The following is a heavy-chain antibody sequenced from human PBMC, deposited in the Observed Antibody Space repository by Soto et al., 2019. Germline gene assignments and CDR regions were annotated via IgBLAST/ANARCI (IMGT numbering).Heavy chain of an antibody. J-gene: IGHJ6*02. V-gene: IGHV1-2*02. CDR1: AYTFTAYY. D-gene: IGHD3-3*01. Sequence: QEQLVQSGAEVKEPGASVKVSCKASAYTFTAYYVHWVRQAPGQGPEWMGWINAKSGGTKYAQKFQGRVTMTRGTPVSTTYVALRRLRCHDTAVYYFAKDEPREFRVVASSIMDVGGHASAVTVSS. CDR3: AKDEPREFRVVASSIMDV. CDR2: INAKSGGT.